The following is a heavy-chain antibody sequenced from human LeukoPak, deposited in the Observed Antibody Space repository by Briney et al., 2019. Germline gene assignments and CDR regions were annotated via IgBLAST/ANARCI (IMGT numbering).Heavy chain of an antibody. CDR2: MNPNSGNT. D-gene: IGHD3-10*01. V-gene: IGHV1-8*01. J-gene: IGHJ4*02. Sequence: ASVKVSCKASGYTFTSYDINWVRQATGQGLEWMGWMNPNSGNTGYAQKFQGRVTMTRSTSISTAYMELSSLRSEDTAVYYCARSYYGSGISYYWGQGTLVTVSS. CDR1: GYTFTSYD. CDR3: ARSYYGSGISYY.